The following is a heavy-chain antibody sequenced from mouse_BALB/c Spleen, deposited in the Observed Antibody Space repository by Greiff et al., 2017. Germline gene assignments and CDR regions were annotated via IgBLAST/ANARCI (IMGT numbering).Heavy chain of an antibody. Sequence: DVMLVESGGGLVQPGGSRKLSCAASGFTFSSFGMHWVRQAPEKGLEWVAYISSGSSTIYYADTVKGRFTISRDNPKNTLFLQMTSLRSEDTAMYYCAREGYGSSYGYFDYWGQGTTLTVSS. CDR3: AREGYGSSYGYFDY. CDR2: ISSGSSTI. V-gene: IGHV5-17*02. CDR1: GFTFSSFG. D-gene: IGHD1-1*01. J-gene: IGHJ2*01.